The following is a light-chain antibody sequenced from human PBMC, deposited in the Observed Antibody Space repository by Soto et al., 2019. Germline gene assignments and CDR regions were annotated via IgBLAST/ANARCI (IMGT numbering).Light chain of an antibody. CDR1: QSVSSSY. CDR2: DAS. Sequence: EIVLTQSPGTLSLSPGERATLSCRASQSVSSSYLAWYQQKPGQAPRLLIYDASSRATGIPDRFSGSGSGTDFTLTISRLEPEDFAVYYCQQYGSSPYTFGQGTKLE. J-gene: IGKJ2*01. CDR3: QQYGSSPYT. V-gene: IGKV3-20*01.